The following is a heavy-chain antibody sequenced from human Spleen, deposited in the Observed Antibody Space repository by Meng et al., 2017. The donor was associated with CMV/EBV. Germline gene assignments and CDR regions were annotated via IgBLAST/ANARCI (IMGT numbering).Heavy chain of an antibody. CDR3: ARDLVRATLAYAFDI. Sequence: GESLKISCAASGFTFSSYSMKWVRQAPGKGLEWVSSISSSSGYIYYADSVKGRFTISRDNAKNSLYLQMNSLRAEDTAVYYCARDLVRATLAYAFDIWGQGTMVTVSS. V-gene: IGHV3-21*01. CDR2: ISSSSGYI. D-gene: IGHD1-26*01. CDR1: GFTFSSYS. J-gene: IGHJ3*02.